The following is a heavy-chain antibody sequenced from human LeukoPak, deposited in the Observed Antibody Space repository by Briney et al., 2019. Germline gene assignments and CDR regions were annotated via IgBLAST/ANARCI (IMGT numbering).Heavy chain of an antibody. V-gene: IGHV3-48*02. Sequence: GSLRLSCAASGLTFSSYSMNWVRQAPGKGLEWVSYISSSSSTIYYADSVKGRFTISRDNAKNSLYLQMNSLRDEDTAVYYCARDDFDWGYMDVWGKGTTVTVSS. D-gene: IGHD3-9*01. CDR1: GLTFSSYS. CDR3: ARDDFDWGYMDV. J-gene: IGHJ6*03. CDR2: ISSSSSTI.